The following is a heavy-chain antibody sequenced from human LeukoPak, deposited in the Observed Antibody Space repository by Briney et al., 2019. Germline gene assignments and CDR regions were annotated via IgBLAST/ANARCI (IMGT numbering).Heavy chain of an antibody. CDR1: GFNFDRYT. D-gene: IGHD3-3*01. CDR3: AKATGRGYDLSPSYGMDV. J-gene: IGHJ6*02. Sequence: SLRLSCATSGFNFDRYTIHWVRQAPGKGLEWVSGISWNSGIIGYADSVKGRFTISRDNAKNSLYLQMNSLGGEDTALYYCAKATGRGYDLSPSYGMDVWGQGTTVTVSS. V-gene: IGHV3-9*01. CDR2: ISWNSGII.